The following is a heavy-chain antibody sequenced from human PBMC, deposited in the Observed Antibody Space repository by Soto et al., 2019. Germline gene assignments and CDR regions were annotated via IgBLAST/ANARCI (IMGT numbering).Heavy chain of an antibody. CDR1: GFTFSSHA. V-gene: IGHV3-23*01. J-gene: IGHJ3*02. CDR3: ARGGAFDI. Sequence: HPGGSLRLSCAASGFTFSSHAMGWLRQAPGTGPEWVAFVDGSGGDTSYADSVKGRFTISRDNSKNMLYLQMNSLRVEDTAMYYCARGGAFDIWGQGTMVTVSS. CDR2: VDGSGGDT.